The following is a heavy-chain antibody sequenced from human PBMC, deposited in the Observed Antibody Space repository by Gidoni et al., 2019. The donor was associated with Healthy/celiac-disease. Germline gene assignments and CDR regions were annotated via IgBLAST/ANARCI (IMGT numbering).Heavy chain of an antibody. CDR1: GFTCSSYE. CDR3: ARDRGVVVAARRFDY. CDR2: ISSSGSTI. Sequence: EVQLVESGGGLVQPGGSLRLSCAASGFTCSSYEMNWVRQAQGKGLEWVSYISSSGSTIYYADSVKGRFTISRDNAKNSLYLQMNSLRAEDTAVYYCARDRGVVVAARRFDYWGQGTLVTVSS. V-gene: IGHV3-48*03. D-gene: IGHD2-15*01. J-gene: IGHJ4*02.